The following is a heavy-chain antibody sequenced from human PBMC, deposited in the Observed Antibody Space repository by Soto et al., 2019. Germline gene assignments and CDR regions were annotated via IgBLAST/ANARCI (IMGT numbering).Heavy chain of an antibody. V-gene: IGHV3-33*01. CDR1: GFTFNSYG. D-gene: IGHD1-26*01. CDR3: ARDWEGGTFDY. J-gene: IGHJ4*02. CDR2: VWYDGSNT. Sequence: QVQLMESGGGVVQPGRSLRLSCAASGFTFNSYGLHWIVKAPARGLEWVAVVWYDGSNTYYADSVKGRFTISRDNSENTLYLQMDSLRAEDTAVYYCARDWEGGTFDYWGQGILVTVSS.